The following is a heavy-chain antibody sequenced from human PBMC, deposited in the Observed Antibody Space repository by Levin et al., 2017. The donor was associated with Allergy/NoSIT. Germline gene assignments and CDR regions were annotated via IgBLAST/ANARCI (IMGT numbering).Heavy chain of an antibody. V-gene: IGHV3-53*01. J-gene: IGHJ3*02. CDR2: IRGDGST. CDR1: DFSVSNFY. D-gene: IGHD3-10*01. Sequence: PGESLKISCAASDFSVSNFYINWVRQAPGKGLEWVSFIRGDGSTVYADSAKGRFIISRDNAKNTVYLQMNSLRAEDTAIYYCARDYYGSGRSYVAFDIWGQGTKVTVSS. CDR3: ARDYYGSGRSYVAFDI.